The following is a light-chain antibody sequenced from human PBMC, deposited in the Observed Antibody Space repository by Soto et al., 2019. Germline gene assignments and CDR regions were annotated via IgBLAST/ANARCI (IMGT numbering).Light chain of an antibody. V-gene: IGLV3-25*02. Sequence: SYELTQPPSVSVSPGQTARITCSGDAMPEQYGYWYQQKPGQAPRLVIYKNSERPSGIPERFSGSSSGTTVTLTISGVQAEDEADYYCQSVDSSGAFHVFGPGTKLTVL. CDR3: QSVDSSGAFHV. CDR2: KNS. J-gene: IGLJ1*01. CDR1: AMPEQY.